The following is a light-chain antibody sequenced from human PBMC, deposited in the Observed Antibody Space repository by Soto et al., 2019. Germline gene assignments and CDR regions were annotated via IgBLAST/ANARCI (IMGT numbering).Light chain of an antibody. J-gene: IGKJ1*01. Sequence: EIVMTRSPATLSVSPGERATLSCRASQGVSSDLAWYQQKPGQAPRLLIYGASTRATGIPVRFSGSGSGTEFTLTISSLQSEDFAVYYCQQYSNWPPWTFGQGTRVEIK. V-gene: IGKV3-15*01. CDR1: QGVSSD. CDR3: QQYSNWPPWT. CDR2: GAS.